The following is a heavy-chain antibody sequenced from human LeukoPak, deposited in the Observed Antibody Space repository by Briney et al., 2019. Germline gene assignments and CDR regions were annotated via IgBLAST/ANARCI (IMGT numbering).Heavy chain of an antibody. CDR1: GFTFTSYG. J-gene: IGHJ6*02. Sequence: PGGSLRLSCAASGFTFTSYGISWVRQAPGQGLEWMGWISAYNGNTNYAQKLQGRVTMTTDTSTSTAYMELRSLRSDDTAVYYCARGPSGLTVTADAAYYYYGMDVWGQGTTVTVSS. CDR2: ISAYNGNT. D-gene: IGHD4-17*01. CDR3: ARGPSGLTVTADAAYYYYGMDV. V-gene: IGHV1-18*01.